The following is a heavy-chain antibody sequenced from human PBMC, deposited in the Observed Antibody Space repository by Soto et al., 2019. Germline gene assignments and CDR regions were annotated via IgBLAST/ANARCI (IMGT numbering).Heavy chain of an antibody. Sequence: PGESLKISCRGSGYTFAHYWIGWVRQMPGKGLEWMAIVYPGDSSARYSPSFQGQVTVSADKSINTAYLQWTSLKASDTAMYYCARHNLQEYCSGGSCYIHYYYYMDVWGKGTTVTVSS. D-gene: IGHD2-15*01. V-gene: IGHV5-51*01. CDR2: VYPGDSSA. CDR3: ARHNLQEYCSGGSCYIHYYYYMDV. J-gene: IGHJ6*03. CDR1: GYTFAHYW.